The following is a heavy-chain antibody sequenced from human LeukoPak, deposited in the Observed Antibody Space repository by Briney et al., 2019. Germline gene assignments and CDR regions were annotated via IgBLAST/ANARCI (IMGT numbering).Heavy chain of an antibody. CDR3: AKDRHFYGAGTYYNLDY. J-gene: IGHJ4*02. CDR1: GFIFSTHG. CDR2: ISYDGSKK. Sequence: GGSLRLSCAASGFIFSTHGMHWVRQAPGKGLEWGSLISYDGSKKYYADSVKGRFTISRDNSKSTLYLQLNSLRAKDTAEYYCAKDRHFYGAGTYYNLDYWGQGTLVTVSS. D-gene: IGHD3-10*01. V-gene: IGHV3-30*18.